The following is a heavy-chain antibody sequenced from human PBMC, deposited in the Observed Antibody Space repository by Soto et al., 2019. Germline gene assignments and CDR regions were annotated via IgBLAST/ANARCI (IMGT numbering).Heavy chain of an antibody. D-gene: IGHD3-9*01. CDR2: IRSKAYGGTT. CDR1: GFTFGSYS. J-gene: IGHJ6*02. Sequence: PGGSLRLSCAASGFTFGSYSMNWVRQAPGKGLEWVGFIRSKAYGGTTEYAASVKGRFTISRDDSKSIAYLQMNSLKTEDTAVYYCTRVDDILTGYPLYYYYYGMDVWGQGTTVTVSS. V-gene: IGHV3-49*04. CDR3: TRVDDILTGYPLYYYYYGMDV.